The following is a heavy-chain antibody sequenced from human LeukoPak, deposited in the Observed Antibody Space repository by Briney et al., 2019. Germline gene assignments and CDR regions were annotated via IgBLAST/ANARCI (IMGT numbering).Heavy chain of an antibody. J-gene: IGHJ4*02. CDR3: ANLPVVVAATSSY. D-gene: IGHD2-15*01. Sequence: PGGSLRLSCAASGFTFSSYAMHWVRQAPGKGLEWVSAISGSGGSTYYADSVKGRFTISRDNSKNTLYLQMNSLRAEDTAVYYCANLPVVVAATSSYWGQGTLATVSS. CDR1: GFTFSSYA. V-gene: IGHV3-23*01. CDR2: ISGSGGST.